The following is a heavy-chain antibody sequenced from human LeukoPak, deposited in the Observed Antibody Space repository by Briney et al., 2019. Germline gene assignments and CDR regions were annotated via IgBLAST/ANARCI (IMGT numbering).Heavy chain of an antibody. CDR3: ARSDYDSSGYGGP. J-gene: IGHJ4*02. D-gene: IGHD3-22*01. CDR1: GYTFTGYY. Sequence: GASVKVSCKASGYTFTGYYMHWVRQAPGQGLEWMGWINPNSGGTNYAQKFQGRVTMTRDTSISTAYMELSRLRSDDTAVYYCARSDYDSSGYGGPRGQGTLVTVSS. V-gene: IGHV1-2*02. CDR2: INPNSGGT.